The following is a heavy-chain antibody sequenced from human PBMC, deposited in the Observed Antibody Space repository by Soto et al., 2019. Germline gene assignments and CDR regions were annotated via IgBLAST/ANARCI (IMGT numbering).Heavy chain of an antibody. D-gene: IGHD1-26*01. Sequence: QVQLVQSGAEVKKPGASVKVSCKASGYTFTSYGISWVRQAPGQGLEWMGWISAYNGNTNYAQKLQGRVTMTTDISTSTSYMELRSLSSDDTAVYYCARASGSSSWFYPWGQGTLVTVSS. CDR2: ISAYNGNT. CDR3: ARASGSSSWFYP. CDR1: GYTFTSYG. J-gene: IGHJ5*02. V-gene: IGHV1-18*01.